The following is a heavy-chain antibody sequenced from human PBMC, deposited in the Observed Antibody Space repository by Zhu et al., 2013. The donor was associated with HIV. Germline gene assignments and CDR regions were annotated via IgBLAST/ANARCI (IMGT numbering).Heavy chain of an antibody. J-gene: IGHJ1*01. D-gene: IGHD2-2*03. Sequence: QVQLVQSGAEVKKPGSSVKVSCKASGGTFSNHAISWVRQAPGQGLQWMGGIIPIFSTADYAQKFQGRVTISADESTSTAYMEVSSLRSEDTAVYYCARGSGYCTSTRCSAEYFQDWGQGTLVTVSS. V-gene: IGHV1-69*01. CDR1: GGTFSNHA. CDR2: IIPIFSTA. CDR3: ARGSGYCTSTRCSAEYFQD.